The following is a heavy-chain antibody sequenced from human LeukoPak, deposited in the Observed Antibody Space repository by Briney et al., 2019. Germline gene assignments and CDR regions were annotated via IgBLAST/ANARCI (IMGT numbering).Heavy chain of an antibody. CDR1: GGSISGYY. J-gene: IGHJ6*03. D-gene: IGHD6-13*01. CDR3: ARGGGKAAAGTRGAYYYYYMDV. Sequence: PSETLSLTCTVSGGSISGYYWSWIRQPPGKGLEWIGYIYYTGSTNYNPSLKSRVTISVDTSKNQFSLKLTSVTAADTAVYYCARGGGKAAAGTRGAYYYYYMDVWGKGTTVTVSS. CDR2: IYYTGST. V-gene: IGHV4-59*01.